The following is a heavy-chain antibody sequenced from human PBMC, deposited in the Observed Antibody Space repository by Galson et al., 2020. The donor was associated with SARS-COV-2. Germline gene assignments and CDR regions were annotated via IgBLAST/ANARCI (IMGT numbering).Heavy chain of an antibody. CDR1: GFTFSSYV. D-gene: IGHD6-19*01. CDR2: ISKDGGNK. V-gene: IGHV3-30*03. CDR3: AREYGSGWVYFDY. Sequence: GGSLRLSCAVSGFTFSSYVMHWVSQAPGKGLEWVAVISKDGGNKYYADSVKGRFTISRDNSKNTLYVQVNSLRAEDTAVYYCAREYGSGWVYFDYWGQGTLVTVSS. J-gene: IGHJ4*02.